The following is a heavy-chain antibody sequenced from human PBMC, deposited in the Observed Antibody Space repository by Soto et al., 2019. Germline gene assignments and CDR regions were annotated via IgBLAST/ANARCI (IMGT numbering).Heavy chain of an antibody. D-gene: IGHD1-1*01. Sequence: PGGSLRLSCAASGFTFSSYAMHWVRQAPGKGLEWVAVISYDGSNKYYADSVKGRFAISRDNSKNTLYLQMNSLRAEDTAVYYCARGSRQLELEPNGCFDYWGEGXLVTVSS. CDR2: ISYDGSNK. V-gene: IGHV3-30*09. CDR3: ARGSRQLELEPNGCFDY. J-gene: IGHJ4*02. CDR1: GFTFSSYA.